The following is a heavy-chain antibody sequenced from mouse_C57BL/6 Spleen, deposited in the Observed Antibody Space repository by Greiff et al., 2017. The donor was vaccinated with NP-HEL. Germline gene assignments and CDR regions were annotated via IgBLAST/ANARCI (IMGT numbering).Heavy chain of an antibody. J-gene: IGHJ4*01. V-gene: IGHV1-7*01. CDR2: INPSSGYT. CDR3: AREDWEGPLAMDY. CDR1: GYTFTSYW. Sequence: VQLQQSGAELMKPGASVTLSCKASGYTFTSYWMHWVKQRPGQGLEWIGYINPSSGYTKYNQKFKDKATLTADKSSSTAYMQLSSLTYEDSAVYYCAREDWEGPLAMDYWGQGTSVTVSS. D-gene: IGHD4-1*01.